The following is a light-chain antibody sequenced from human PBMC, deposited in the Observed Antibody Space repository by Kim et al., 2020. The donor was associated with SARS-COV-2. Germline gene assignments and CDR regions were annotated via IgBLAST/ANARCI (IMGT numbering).Light chain of an antibody. J-gene: IGLJ1*01. Sequence: SYELTQPPSVSVAPGKTATLTCGGNNIGSKSVHWYQQKPGQAPVLVIYYPNRRPSGIPERFSGSNSGNTATLTINRVEAGDEADYYCQVWGTSSDGYVFGTGTKVTVL. CDR1: NIGSKS. CDR3: QVWGTSSDGYV. V-gene: IGLV3-21*04. CDR2: YPN.